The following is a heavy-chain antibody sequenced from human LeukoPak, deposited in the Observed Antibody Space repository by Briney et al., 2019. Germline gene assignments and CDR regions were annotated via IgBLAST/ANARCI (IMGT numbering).Heavy chain of an antibody. D-gene: IGHD2-2*01. CDR1: GGSISSSSYY. CDR3: ARAARGFVVVPAAVYNWFDP. CDR2: IYYSGST. Sequence: SETLSLTCTVSGGSISSSSYYWGWIRQPPGKGLEWIGSIYYSGSTYYNPSLKSRVTISVDTSKNQFSLKLSSVTAADTAVYYCARAARGFVVVPAAVYNWFDPWGQGALVTVSS. V-gene: IGHV4-39*01. J-gene: IGHJ5*02.